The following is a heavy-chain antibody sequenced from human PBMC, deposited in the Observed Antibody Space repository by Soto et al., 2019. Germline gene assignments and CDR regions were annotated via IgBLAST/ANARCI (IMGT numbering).Heavy chain of an antibody. CDR1: GFTFSTYG. CDR2: ISYDGSNK. V-gene: IGHV3-30*18. Sequence: PGGSLRLSCAASGFTFSTYGMHWVRQAPGKGLEWVAVISYDGSNKYYADSVKGRLTISRDNSKNTLYLQMNSLRAEDTAVYYCAKDTKYCSGGTCYRWLGPWGQGTLVTVSS. J-gene: IGHJ5*02. CDR3: AKDTKYCSGGTCYRWLGP. D-gene: IGHD2-15*01.